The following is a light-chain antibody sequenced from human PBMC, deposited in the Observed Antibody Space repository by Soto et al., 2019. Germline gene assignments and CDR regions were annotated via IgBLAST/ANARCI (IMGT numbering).Light chain of an antibody. J-gene: IGLJ2*01. CDR2: EGT. Sequence: QSALTQPASVSGSPGHSISISCTGTSSDAANYNLVSWYQQPPGKAPKLIIYEGTKRPSGISHRFSGSKSGTTASLTISGLRTEDEAEYFCCSYASGSTHIVFAGGTKVTVL. CDR1: SSDAANYNL. CDR3: CSYASGSTHIV. V-gene: IGLV2-23*01.